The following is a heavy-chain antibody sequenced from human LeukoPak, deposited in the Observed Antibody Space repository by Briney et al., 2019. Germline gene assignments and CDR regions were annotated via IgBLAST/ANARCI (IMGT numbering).Heavy chain of an antibody. CDR3: ARSGYNRFDY. CDR1: GFTFSSYA. D-gene: IGHD5-24*01. Sequence: GGSLRLSCAASGFTFSSYAMSWVRQAPGKGLEWVSGISGSDISTYYADSAKGRFTISRDNSKNTLYLQMNSLRAEDTAVYYCARSGYNRFDYWGQGTLVTVSS. CDR2: ISGSDIST. J-gene: IGHJ4*02. V-gene: IGHV3-23*01.